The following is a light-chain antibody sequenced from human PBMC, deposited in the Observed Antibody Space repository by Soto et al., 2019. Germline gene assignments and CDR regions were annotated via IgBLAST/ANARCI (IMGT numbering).Light chain of an antibody. CDR3: QQYYTTPTIT. J-gene: IGKJ5*01. Sequence: DIVMTQSPDSLAMSLGEMATINCKSSQSVLYTLNKRNYLSWYQQKPGQPPKLLIYWAYTRDSGVPDRFSGSGSGTEFTLTISSLQAEDAAVYYCQQYYTTPTITFDQGTRLEIK. CDR1: QSVLYTLNKRNY. V-gene: IGKV4-1*01. CDR2: WAY.